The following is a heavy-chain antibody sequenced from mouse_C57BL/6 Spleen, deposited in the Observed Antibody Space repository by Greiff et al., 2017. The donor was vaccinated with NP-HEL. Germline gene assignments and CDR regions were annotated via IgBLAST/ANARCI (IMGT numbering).Heavy chain of an antibody. Sequence: EVMLVESGGGLVKPGGSLKLSCAASGFTFSSYTMSWVRQTPEKRLEWVATISGGGGNTYYPDSVKGRFTISRDNAKNTLYLQMSSLRSEDTALYYCARHEGSSYRYFDYWGQGTTLTVSS. D-gene: IGHD1-1*01. CDR1: GFTFSSYT. CDR3: ARHEGSSYRYFDY. V-gene: IGHV5-9*01. CDR2: ISGGGGNT. J-gene: IGHJ2*01.